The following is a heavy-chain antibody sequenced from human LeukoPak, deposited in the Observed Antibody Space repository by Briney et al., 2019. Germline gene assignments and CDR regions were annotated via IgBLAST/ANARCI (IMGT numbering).Heavy chain of an antibody. CDR1: GYTFTSYD. CDR3: ARGPPNWGYDY. Sequence: ASVKVSFKASGYTFTSYDFNWVRQATRQRPEWMGWMSPNSGDTGYAQKFQDRVTMTRNTSISTAYMELSSLRSDDTAVYYCARGPPNWGYDYWGPGTLVTVSS. D-gene: IGHD7-27*01. J-gene: IGHJ4*02. V-gene: IGHV1-8*01. CDR2: MSPNSGDT.